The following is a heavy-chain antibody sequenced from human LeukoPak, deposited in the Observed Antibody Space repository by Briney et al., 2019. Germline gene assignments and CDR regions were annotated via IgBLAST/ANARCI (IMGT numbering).Heavy chain of an antibody. V-gene: IGHV4-30-2*01. Sequence: PSETLSLTCSVSGDTMSHVDYSWSWIRQPPGEGLEWIGLFLHSVGIEYKPSLKRRVTISGDRTKNQLSLTLTSVTAADTAVYYCARKKCSSTSCYKELGAFDIWGQGTMVTVSS. J-gene: IGHJ3*02. CDR2: FLHSVGI. CDR3: ARKKCSSTSCYKELGAFDI. D-gene: IGHD2-2*02. CDR1: GDTMSHVDYS.